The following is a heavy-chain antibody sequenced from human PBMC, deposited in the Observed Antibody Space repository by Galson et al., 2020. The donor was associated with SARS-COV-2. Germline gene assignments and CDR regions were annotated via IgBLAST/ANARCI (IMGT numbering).Heavy chain of an antibody. CDR3: SKGGSSGDDALYI. V-gene: IGHV3-30*18. D-gene: IGHD6-19*01. Sequence: GESLKISCAASGFTFSGYVMHWVRQAPGKGLEWVAVTSFDGSVTNYADSVKGRFTISRDNSKNTLYLQMNRLRADDTAVYYCSKGGSSGDDALYIWCHGTMVTVSS. J-gene: IGHJ3*02. CDR2: TSFDGSVT. CDR1: GFTFSGYV.